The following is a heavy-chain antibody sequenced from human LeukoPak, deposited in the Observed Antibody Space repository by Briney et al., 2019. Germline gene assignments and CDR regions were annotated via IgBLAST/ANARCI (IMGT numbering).Heavy chain of an antibody. Sequence: GGSLRLSCAASGFTFSNYSMNWVRQAPGKGLEWVSSISSGGSYIYFADSLKGRFTISRDNAKNSLDLQMNSLRAEDTAVYYCARTVRGVLTGAFDIWGQGTMVTVSS. CDR3: ARTVRGVLTGAFDI. CDR2: ISSGGSYI. CDR1: GFTFSNYS. D-gene: IGHD3-10*01. V-gene: IGHV3-21*06. J-gene: IGHJ3*02.